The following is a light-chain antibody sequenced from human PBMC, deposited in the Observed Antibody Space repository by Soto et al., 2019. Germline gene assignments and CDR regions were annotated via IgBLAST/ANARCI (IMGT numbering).Light chain of an antibody. J-gene: IGKJ4*01. V-gene: IGKV3-15*01. CDR1: QRVSNK. Sequence: EIVMTQSPATLSVSPGEGATLSCRASQRVSNKLAWYQQKPGQAPRLLISGASTRATGIPARFSGSGSGKEFTLTISSLQSEDFAFYYCQQYDDWPGLTFGGGTKVEIK. CDR2: GAS. CDR3: QQYDDWPGLT.